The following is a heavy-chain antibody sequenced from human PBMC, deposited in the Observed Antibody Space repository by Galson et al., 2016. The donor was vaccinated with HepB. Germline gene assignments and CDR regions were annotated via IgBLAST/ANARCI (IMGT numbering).Heavy chain of an antibody. D-gene: IGHD1-26*01. CDR1: GYAFTGYY. CDR3: ARDRYSGSYYVGAFDI. Sequence: SVKVSCKASGYAFTGYYMHWVRQAPGQGLEGMGWINPDSGVTSYAQKFQGRVTMTRDTSISTVYMELSRLKSDDTAIYYCARDRYSGSYYVGAFDIWGKGTMVTVS. V-gene: IGHV1-2*02. CDR2: INPDSGVT. J-gene: IGHJ3*02.